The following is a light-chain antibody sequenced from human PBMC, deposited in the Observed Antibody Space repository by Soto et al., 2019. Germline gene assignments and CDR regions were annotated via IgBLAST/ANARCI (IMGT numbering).Light chain of an antibody. V-gene: IGLV2-14*01. J-gene: IGLJ2*01. CDR2: EGT. CDR3: SSSTNTNTLVI. CDR1: SSDIGRYKF. Sequence: VLTQPASVSGSPGQSITISCTGTSSDIGRYKFVSWFQQHPGKAPKLLIFEGTNRPSGVSNRFSGSKSGNTASLTISGLQAEDEAIYFCSSSTNTNTLVIFGGGTKVTVL.